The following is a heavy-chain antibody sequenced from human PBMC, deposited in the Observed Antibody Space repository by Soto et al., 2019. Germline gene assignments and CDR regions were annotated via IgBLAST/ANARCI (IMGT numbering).Heavy chain of an antibody. CDR1: GFTFTSSA. D-gene: IGHD6-19*01. Sequence: SVKVSCKASGFTFTSSAVQWVRQARGQRLEWIGWIVVGSGNTNYAQKFQERVTITRDMSTSTAYMELSSLRSEDTAVYYCAAGLGSGWYVDRYWGQGTLVTVSS. CDR3: AAGLGSGWYVDRY. V-gene: IGHV1-58*01. CDR2: IVVGSGNT. J-gene: IGHJ4*02.